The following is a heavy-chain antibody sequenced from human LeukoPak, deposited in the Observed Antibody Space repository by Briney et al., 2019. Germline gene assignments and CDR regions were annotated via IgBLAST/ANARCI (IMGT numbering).Heavy chain of an antibody. J-gene: IGHJ4*02. CDR3: AREGYYYDSSGYYTTFDY. CDR2: IYSGGST. D-gene: IGHD3-22*01. V-gene: IGHV3-66*01. Sequence: GGSLRLSCAASGFTFSSNYMSWVRQAPGKGLEWVSVIYSGGSTYYADSVKGRFTISRDNSKNTLYLQMNSLRAEDTAVYYCAREGYYYDSSGYYTTFDYWGQGTLVTVSS. CDR1: GFTFSSNY.